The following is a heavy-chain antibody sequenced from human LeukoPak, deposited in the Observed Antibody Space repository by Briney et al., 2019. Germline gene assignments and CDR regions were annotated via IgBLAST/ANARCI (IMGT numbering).Heavy chain of an antibody. CDR2: IKQDGSEK. Sequence: GGSLRLSCAASGFTFSSYWMSWVRQAPGKGLEWVANIKQDGSEKYYADSVKGRFTISRDNAKNSLYLQMSNLRAEDTAVYFCARGGGLDVWGQGTLVTVSS. V-gene: IGHV3-7*03. J-gene: IGHJ4*02. D-gene: IGHD3/OR15-3a*01. CDR1: GFTFSSYW. CDR3: ARGGGLDV.